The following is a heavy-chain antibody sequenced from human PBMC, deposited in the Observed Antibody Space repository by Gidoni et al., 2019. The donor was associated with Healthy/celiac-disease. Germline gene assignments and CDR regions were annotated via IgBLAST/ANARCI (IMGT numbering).Heavy chain of an antibody. D-gene: IGHD4-4*01. J-gene: IGHJ4*02. CDR3: AKDTHPQQTSIFRTVIYGRFTISRDNAKNTLYLQMNSLRAEDTAVYYCAKDTRLLWMGYFDY. V-gene: IGHV3-23*01. Sequence: GRFTISRDNSKNTLYLQMNSLRAEDTDVYYCAKDTHPQQTSIFRTVIYGRFTISRDNAKNTLYLQMNSLRAEDTAVYYCAKDTRLLWMGYFDYWGQGTLVTVSS.